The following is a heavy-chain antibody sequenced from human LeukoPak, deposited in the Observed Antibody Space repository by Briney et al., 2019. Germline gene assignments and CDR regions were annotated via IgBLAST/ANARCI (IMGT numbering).Heavy chain of an antibody. V-gene: IGHV3-30*04. D-gene: IGHD3-22*01. Sequence: GGSLRLSCAASGFTISSYAMHWVRQAPGKGLEWVAVISYDGSNKYYADSVKGRFTISRDNSKNTLYLQMSSLRAEDTAVYYCARGPLYYSDSRGNPGDHWGQGTLVTVSS. CDR2: ISYDGSNK. CDR3: ARGPLYYSDSRGNPGDH. J-gene: IGHJ4*02. CDR1: GFTISSYA.